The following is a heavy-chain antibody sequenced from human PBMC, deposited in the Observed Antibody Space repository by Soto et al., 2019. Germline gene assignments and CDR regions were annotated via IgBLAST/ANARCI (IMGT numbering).Heavy chain of an antibody. CDR1: GFTFSSYA. J-gene: IGHJ2*01. Sequence: EVQLLGSGGGLVQPGGSLRLSCAASGFTFSSYAMSWVRQAPGKGLEWVSAISGSGGSTYYADSVKGRFTISRDNSKNTLYLQMNSLRAEGTAVYHCAKVGGTIMGIQYWYFDLWGRGTLLTVSS. CDR3: AKVGGTIMGIQYWYFDL. D-gene: IGHD3-16*01. V-gene: IGHV3-23*01. CDR2: ISGSGGST.